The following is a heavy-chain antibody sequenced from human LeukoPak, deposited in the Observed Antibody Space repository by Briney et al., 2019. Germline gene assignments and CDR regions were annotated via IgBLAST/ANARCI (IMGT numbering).Heavy chain of an antibody. CDR1: GFTFSSYW. D-gene: IGHD1-26*01. J-gene: IGHJ4*02. Sequence: GGSLRLSCAASGFTFSSYWMSWVRQAPGKGLEWVANIKQDGSEKYYVDSVKGRFTISRDNAKNSLYLQTNSLRAEDTAVYYCARDQSGSASYAYYFDYWGQGTLVTVSS. CDR2: IKQDGSEK. V-gene: IGHV3-7*01. CDR3: ARDQSGSASYAYYFDY.